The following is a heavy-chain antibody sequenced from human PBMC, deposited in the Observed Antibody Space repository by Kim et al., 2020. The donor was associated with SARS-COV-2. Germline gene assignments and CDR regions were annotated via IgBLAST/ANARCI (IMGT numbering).Heavy chain of an antibody. CDR1: GFTFSDHY. J-gene: IGHJ6*01. D-gene: IGHD5-18*01. Sequence: GGSLRLSCAASGFTFSDHYMDWVRQAPGQGLEWVGRARNKANSYTTEFAASVKGRFAISRDDSKNSLYLHLNSLKTENTAVYFCTKGGTAQSGYYNPMDVWGQG. V-gene: IGHV3-72*01. CDR3: TKGGTAQSGYYNPMDV. CDR2: ARNKANSYTT.